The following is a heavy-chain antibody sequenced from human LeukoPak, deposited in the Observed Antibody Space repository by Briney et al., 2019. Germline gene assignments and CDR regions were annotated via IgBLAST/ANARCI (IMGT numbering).Heavy chain of an antibody. CDR1: GFTFSDYY. Sequence: GGSLRLSCAASGFTFSDYYLSWIRQAPGKGLEWLSYINSSGRTIYYADSVKGRFTISRDNSKNTLYLQMNSLRAEDTAVYYCARDSSSGLDYWGQGTLVTVSS. V-gene: IGHV3-11*01. CDR2: INSSGRTI. J-gene: IGHJ4*02. CDR3: ARDSSSGLDY. D-gene: IGHD6-19*01.